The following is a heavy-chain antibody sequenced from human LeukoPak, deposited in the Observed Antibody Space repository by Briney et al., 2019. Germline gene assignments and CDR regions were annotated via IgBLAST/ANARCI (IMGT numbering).Heavy chain of an antibody. D-gene: IGHD1-26*01. CDR1: GFNFNAYA. Sequence: GGSLRLSCTASGFNFNAYAMTWVRQAPGKGLEWVSTLNDASNLIYYADSVKGRFTISRDNSKNTVYLQMNTLRADDTAIYYCVKDGGILPAWFFEYWGQGIPVTVPS. CDR2: LNDASNLI. CDR3: VKDGGILPAWFFEY. V-gene: IGHV3-23*01. J-gene: IGHJ4*02.